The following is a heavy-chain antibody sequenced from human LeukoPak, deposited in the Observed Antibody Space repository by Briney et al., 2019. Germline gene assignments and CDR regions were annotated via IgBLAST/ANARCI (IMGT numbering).Heavy chain of an antibody. D-gene: IGHD1-7*01. J-gene: IGHJ4*02. Sequence: PGGSLRLFCAASGFTFSSYGMQWVRQAPGKGLEWVAIIWYDGSNKYYADSVKGRFTISKDNSKNTLYLQMNSLRAEDTAVYYCARVRSLYNWNYEADYWGQGTLVTVSS. CDR3: ARVRSLYNWNYEADY. CDR2: IWYDGSNK. V-gene: IGHV3-33*01. CDR1: GFTFSSYG.